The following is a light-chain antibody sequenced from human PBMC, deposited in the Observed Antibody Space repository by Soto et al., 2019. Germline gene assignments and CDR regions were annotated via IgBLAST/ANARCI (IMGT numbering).Light chain of an antibody. CDR3: QQYYSTLIT. V-gene: IGKV4-1*01. J-gene: IGKJ5*01. CDR1: LSVLYSSNNKNY. Sequence: DIVMTQSPDSLAVSLGERATINCKSSLSVLYSSNNKNYLAWYQQKPGQPPKLLIYWASTRESGVPDRFSGSGSGTDFTLTISSLQAEDVAVYYCQQYYSTLITFGQGTRLEI. CDR2: WAS.